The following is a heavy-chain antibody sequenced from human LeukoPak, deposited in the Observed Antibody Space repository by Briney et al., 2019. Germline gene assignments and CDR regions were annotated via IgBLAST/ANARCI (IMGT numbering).Heavy chain of an antibody. D-gene: IGHD3-10*01. CDR2: ISSSSSTI. V-gene: IGHV3-48*04. CDR3: ARDANYYGSGSYTYYYGMDV. J-gene: IGHJ6*02. Sequence: PGGSLRLSCAASGFTFSTYSMNWVRQAPGKGLEWVSYISSSSSTIYYADSMKGRFTLSRDNAKNSLYLQMNSLRAEDTAVYYCARDANYYGSGSYTYYYGMDVWGQGTTVTVSS. CDR1: GFTFSTYS.